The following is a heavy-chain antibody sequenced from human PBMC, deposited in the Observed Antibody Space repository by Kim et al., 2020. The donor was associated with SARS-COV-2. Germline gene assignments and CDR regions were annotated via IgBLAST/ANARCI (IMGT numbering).Heavy chain of an antibody. V-gene: IGHV4-34*01. J-gene: IGHJ4*02. Sequence: SETLSLTCAVYGGSFSGYYWSWIRQPPGKGLEWIGEINHSGSTNYNPSLKSRVTISVDTSKNQFSLKLSSVTAADTAVYYCAHYSGYDGQWLAVDYWGQGTLVTVSS. D-gene: IGHD5-12*01. CDR2: INHSGST. CDR3: AHYSGYDGQWLAVDY. CDR1: GGSFSGYY.